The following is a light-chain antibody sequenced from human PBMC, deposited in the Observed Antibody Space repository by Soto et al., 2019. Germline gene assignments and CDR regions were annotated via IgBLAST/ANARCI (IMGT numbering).Light chain of an antibody. CDR2: GAS. J-gene: IGKJ1*01. CDR1: QSVSGN. Sequence: EIVMTQSPATLSVSPGERATLSCRASQSVSGNLAWYQQKPGQAPRLLISGASTRATGIPARFSGSGSGTEFTLTISRLEPEDFAVYYCQQFGGSPRTFGRGTKVDIK. V-gene: IGKV3-15*01. CDR3: QQFGGSPRT.